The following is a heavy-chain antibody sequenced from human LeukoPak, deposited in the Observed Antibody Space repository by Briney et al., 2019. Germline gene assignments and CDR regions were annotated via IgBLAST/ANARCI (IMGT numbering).Heavy chain of an antibody. J-gene: IGHJ4*01. Sequence: PSETLSLTCSVSGGSISNADYYWGWIRQAPGQGLEWIGSNFYGGSNHYNPSLKSRAAISVDTSKTQFSLKLTSVTAADAAMYYCARQLTTATADTRGYFDYWGQGTVVTVSS. D-gene: IGHD6-25*01. CDR2: NFYGGSN. V-gene: IGHV4-39*01. CDR3: ARQLTTATADTRGYFDY. CDR1: GGSISNADYY.